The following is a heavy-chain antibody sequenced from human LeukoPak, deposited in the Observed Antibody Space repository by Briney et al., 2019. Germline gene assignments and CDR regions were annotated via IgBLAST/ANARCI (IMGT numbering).Heavy chain of an antibody. V-gene: IGHV3-23*01. J-gene: IGHJ6*02. Sequence: GGSLRLSCSASGFTFNVYAMSWVRQAPGKGLEWVSGISGSGGSTYYADSVKGRFTISRDNSKNTLYLQMNSLRAEDTAVYYCAKDRGYGGNLDYYGMDVWGQGTTVTVSS. CDR2: ISGSGGST. CDR3: AKDRGYGGNLDYYGMDV. D-gene: IGHD4-23*01. CDR1: GFTFNVYA.